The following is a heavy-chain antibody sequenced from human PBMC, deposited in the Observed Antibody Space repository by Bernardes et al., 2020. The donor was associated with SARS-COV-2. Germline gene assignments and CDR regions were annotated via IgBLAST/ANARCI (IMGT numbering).Heavy chain of an antibody. CDR1: GGSMSNYY. CDR3: AEDKGIYGMDV. J-gene: IGHJ6*02. Sequence: LSLTCTVSGGSMSNYYWSWIRQPDGKGLEWIGRISSSGNTNYNPSLKSRVSMSVDTSKSQFSLKLTFVTAADTAVYYCAEDKGIYGMDVWGQGTTVTVSS. V-gene: IGHV4-4*07. CDR2: ISSSGNT.